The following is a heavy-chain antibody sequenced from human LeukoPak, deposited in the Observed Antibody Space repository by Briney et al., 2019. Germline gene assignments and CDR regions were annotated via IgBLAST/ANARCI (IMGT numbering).Heavy chain of an antibody. V-gene: IGHV4-59*01. D-gene: IGHD3-22*01. CDR1: GGSISSYY. J-gene: IGHJ5*02. CDR3: AKYYYDMGNWFDP. Sequence: SETLSLTCTVSGGSISSYYWSWIRQPPGKGLEWIGYIYYSGSTNYNPSLKSRVTISVDTSKNQFSLKLSSVTAADTAVYYCAKYYYDMGNWFDPWGQGTLVTVSS. CDR2: IYYSGST.